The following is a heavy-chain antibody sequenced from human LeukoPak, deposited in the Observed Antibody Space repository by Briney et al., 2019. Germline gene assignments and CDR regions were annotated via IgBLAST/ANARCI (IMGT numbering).Heavy chain of an antibody. J-gene: IGHJ4*02. CDR2: IYYSGST. Sequence: SETLSLTCTVSGGSISGSTYYWGWVRQPPGKGLEWIGSIYYSGSTYYNPSLKSRVTISVDTSKNQFSLKLSSVPAADTAVYFCTLRNFWGQGSLVTVSS. CDR3: TLRNF. CDR1: GGSISGSTYY. V-gene: IGHV4-39*01.